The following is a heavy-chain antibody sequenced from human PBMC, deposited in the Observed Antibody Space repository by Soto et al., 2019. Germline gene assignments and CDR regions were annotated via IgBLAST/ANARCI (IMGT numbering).Heavy chain of an antibody. CDR2: ISYAGSNK. D-gene: IGHD6-13*01. CDR3: ARDTYSRGDWYFDL. V-gene: IGHV3-30-3*01. Sequence: QVQLVESGGGGVQPGRSLRLSCAASGFTFSSYALHWVRQAPGKVLEWVAVISYAGSNKYYADAVKGRFTIYRDNSKNTLYLQMNRLRPVDTAVYYCARDTYSRGDWYFDLWGRGTLVTVSS. J-gene: IGHJ2*01. CDR1: GFTFSSYA.